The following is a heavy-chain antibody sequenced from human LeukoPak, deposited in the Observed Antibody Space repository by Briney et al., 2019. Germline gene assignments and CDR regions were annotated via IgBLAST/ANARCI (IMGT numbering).Heavy chain of an antibody. CDR1: GFSFTGLW. V-gene: IGHV5-51*01. Sequence: GESLKISCKGSGFSFTGLWIGWVRQLPGKGLEWMGIIYGGDSDTRYSPSFQGQVTISADKSITTAYLQWSSLKTSDTAMYYCARPPAAADTLSNWYFDLWGRGTLVTVSS. J-gene: IGHJ2*01. CDR2: IYGGDSDT. CDR3: ARPPAAADTLSNWYFDL. D-gene: IGHD6-13*01.